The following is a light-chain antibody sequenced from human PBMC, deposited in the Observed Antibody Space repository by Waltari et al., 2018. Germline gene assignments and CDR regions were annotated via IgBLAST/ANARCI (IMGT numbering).Light chain of an antibody. J-gene: IGKJ4*01. CDR3: MQAVQGLS. CDR2: LAS. V-gene: IGKV2-28*01. CDR1: QSLLHTDGYHY. Sequence: EIVMTPPPLSLPVTPGEPASTSCRSSQSLLHTDGYHYLDWYLQKAGQSPQLLTYLASHRASGVPDRFSGSGSGTDFTLKISRVEAEDVGVYYCMQAVQGLSFGGGTKVEI.